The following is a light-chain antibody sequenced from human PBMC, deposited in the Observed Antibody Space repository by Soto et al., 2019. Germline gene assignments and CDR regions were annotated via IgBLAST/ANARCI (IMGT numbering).Light chain of an antibody. J-gene: IGLJ2*01. CDR1: SSDVGGYNY. CDR3: SSYSGSNKLL. V-gene: IGLV2-8*01. CDR2: EVT. Sequence: QSALTQPPSASGSPGQSVTISCTGTSSDVGGYNYVSWYQQHPGKAPKLMIYEVTKRPSGVPDRFSGSKSGNTASLTVSGLQAEDEADDYCSSYSGSNKLLFGGGTKVTVL.